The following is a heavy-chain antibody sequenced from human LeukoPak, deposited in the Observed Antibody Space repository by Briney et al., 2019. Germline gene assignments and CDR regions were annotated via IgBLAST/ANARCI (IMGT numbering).Heavy chain of an antibody. J-gene: IGHJ6*03. V-gene: IGHV1-2*02. Sequence: ASVKVSCKASGYMFTGYYMHWVRQAPGQGLEWMGWFTLNSGGTNYAQKFQGRVTMTRDTSISTAYMDLNRLRSDDTAVYYCARVVAVTGTPVYYMDVWGKGTTVTVSS. CDR1: GYMFTGYY. CDR3: ARVVAVTGTPVYYMDV. D-gene: IGHD6-19*01. CDR2: FTLNSGGT.